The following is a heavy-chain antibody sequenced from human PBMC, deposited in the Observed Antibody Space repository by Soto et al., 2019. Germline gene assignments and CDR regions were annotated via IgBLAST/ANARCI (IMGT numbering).Heavy chain of an antibody. CDR2: IYYSGST. Sequence: SETLSLTCTVSGGSISSSSYYWGWIRQPPGKGLEWIGSIYYSGSTYYNPSLKSRVTISVDTSKNQFSLKLSSVTAADTAVYYCARHLGIAAAGYNWFDPWGQGTLVTVSS. D-gene: IGHD6-13*01. CDR3: ARHLGIAAAGYNWFDP. J-gene: IGHJ5*02. V-gene: IGHV4-39*01. CDR1: GGSISSSSYY.